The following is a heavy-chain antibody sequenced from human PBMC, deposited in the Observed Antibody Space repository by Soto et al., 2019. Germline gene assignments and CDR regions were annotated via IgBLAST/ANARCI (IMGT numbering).Heavy chain of an antibody. CDR2: IYYSGST. Sequence: SEMLSLTCTVSGGSISSSSYYWGWIRKPPGKGLEWIGSIYYSGSTNYNPSLKSRVTISVDTSKNQFSLKLSSVTAADTAVYYCARDRGYSRGNYYYGMDVWGQGTTVTVSS. CDR3: ARDRGYSRGNYYYGMDV. CDR1: GGSISSSSYY. D-gene: IGHD5-18*01. V-gene: IGHV4-39*07. J-gene: IGHJ6*02.